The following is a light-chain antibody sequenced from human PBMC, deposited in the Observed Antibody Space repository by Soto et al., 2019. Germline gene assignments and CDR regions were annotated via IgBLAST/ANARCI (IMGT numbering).Light chain of an antibody. CDR2: AAS. Sequence: DIQMTQSPSSLSASVGDRVTITCRASQSITTYLNWYRQKPGKAPKLLIYAASSLQSGVPSRFSGSGSETEFTLSINSLQPEDFATYFCQQIYSAPLTFGGGTKVDIK. J-gene: IGKJ4*01. CDR1: QSITTY. CDR3: QQIYSAPLT. V-gene: IGKV1-39*01.